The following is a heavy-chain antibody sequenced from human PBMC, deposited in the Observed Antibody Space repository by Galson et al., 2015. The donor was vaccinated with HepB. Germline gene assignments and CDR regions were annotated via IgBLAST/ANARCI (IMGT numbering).Heavy chain of an antibody. J-gene: IGHJ4*02. Sequence: SCAALGFTFSALAMHWDRQTPAKGLDWVALVASDASKIYYADPVRDRFTLSSDNSRDTQNLQMNSLRAEDTAVYHCASTFYFDYWGQGTLVTVSS. CDR2: VASDASKI. CDR3: ASTFYFDY. V-gene: IGHV3-30-3*01. CDR1: GFTFSALA.